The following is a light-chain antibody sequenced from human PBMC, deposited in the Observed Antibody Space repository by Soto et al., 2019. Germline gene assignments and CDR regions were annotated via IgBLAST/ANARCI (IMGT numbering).Light chain of an antibody. V-gene: IGKV3-11*01. J-gene: IGKJ4*01. CDR1: QSVSSH. CDR3: QQRSNWPLT. CDR2: DAS. Sequence: EIVLTQSPATLSLSPGERAALSCRASQSVSSHLAWYQQKPGQAPRLLIYDASNRDTGIPARFSGSGSGTDFTLIISRLEPEDLAVYYGQQRSNWPLTFGGGTKVEIK.